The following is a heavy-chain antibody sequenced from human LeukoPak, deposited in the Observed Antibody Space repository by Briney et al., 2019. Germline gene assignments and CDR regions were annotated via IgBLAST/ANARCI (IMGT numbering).Heavy chain of an antibody. CDR3: ARGPPRNRFDP. J-gene: IGHJ5*02. V-gene: IGHV4-34*01. CDR1: GGSFSGYY. Sequence: SETLSLTCAVYGGSFSGYYWSWIRQPPGKGLEWIGEINHSGSTNYNPSLKSRVTISVDTSKNQFSLKLSSVTAADTAVYYCARGPPRNRFDPWGQGTLVTVSS. CDR2: INHSGST.